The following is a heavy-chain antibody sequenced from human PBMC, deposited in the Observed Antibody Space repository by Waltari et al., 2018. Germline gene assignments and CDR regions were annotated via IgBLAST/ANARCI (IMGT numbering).Heavy chain of an antibody. Sequence: QVQLVQSGAEVKKPGASVKVSCKASGYTFTSYYMHWVRPAPGQGLEWMGIINPSGGSTSYAQKFQGRVTMTRDTSTSTVYMELSSLRSEDTAVYYCARVGGGYCSGGSCYSYDAFDIWGQGTMVTVSA. CDR2: INPSGGST. V-gene: IGHV1-46*01. D-gene: IGHD2-15*01. CDR1: GYTFTSYY. J-gene: IGHJ3*02. CDR3: ARVGGGYCSGGSCYSYDAFDI.